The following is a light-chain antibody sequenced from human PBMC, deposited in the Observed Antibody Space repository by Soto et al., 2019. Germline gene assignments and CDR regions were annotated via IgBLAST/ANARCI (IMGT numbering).Light chain of an antibody. J-gene: IGKJ4*01. CDR2: DAS. V-gene: IGKV3-15*01. CDR3: QHYKTWPLS. CDR1: QGIGST. Sequence: EIVLTQSPATLSLSPGERATLSCRASQGIGSTLAWYQQKPGQTPRLLIYDASTRATGIPARFSGIGSGTEFTLIISSLQSEDFGVYYCQHYKTWPLSFGGGTKVDIK.